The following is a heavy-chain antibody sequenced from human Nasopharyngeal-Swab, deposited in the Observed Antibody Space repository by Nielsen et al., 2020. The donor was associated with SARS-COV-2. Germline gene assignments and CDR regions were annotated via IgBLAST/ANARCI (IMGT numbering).Heavy chain of an antibody. Sequence: VSVKVSCKASGYTFTSYDINWVRQATGQGLEWMGWMNPNSGNTGYAQKFQGRVTMTRNTSISTAYMELSSLSSEDTAVYYCARVLSFGELSPYYYYGMDVWGQGTTVTVSS. J-gene: IGHJ6*02. CDR3: ARVLSFGELSPYYYYGMDV. D-gene: IGHD3-10*01. V-gene: IGHV1-8*01. CDR2: MNPNSGNT. CDR1: GYTFTSYD.